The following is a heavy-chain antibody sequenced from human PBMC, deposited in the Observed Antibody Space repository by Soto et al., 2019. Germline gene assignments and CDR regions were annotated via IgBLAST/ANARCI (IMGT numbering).Heavy chain of an antibody. CDR3: ARRICSGGSCPFDY. V-gene: IGHV4-39*01. CDR2: VYYDGST. J-gene: IGHJ4*02. D-gene: IGHD2-15*01. Sequence: PSDTLSLTCTVSGGSISSSSYYWGWIRQPPGKGLEWIGTVYYDGSTYYHPSLKSRVTTYVDTPKNQFSLRLSSVTAADTAVYYCARRICSGGSCPFDYWGRGTLVTVSS. CDR1: GGSISSSSYY.